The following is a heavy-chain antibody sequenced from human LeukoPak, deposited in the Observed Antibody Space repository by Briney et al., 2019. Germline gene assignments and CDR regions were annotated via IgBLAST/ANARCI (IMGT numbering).Heavy chain of an antibody. CDR3: ARGAILGGYNLIDD. V-gene: IGHV3-30*04. J-gene: IGHJ4*02. CDR1: GFTFGTYA. D-gene: IGHD1-26*01. CDR2: ILSDGSIQ. Sequence: GGSLRLSCAASGFTFGTYAMHWVRQAPGKGLEWVAVILSDGSIQNTADSVRGRFIISRDNSKNTLFLQMNRLRTEDTAVYYCARGAILGGYNLIDDWGQGTLVAVSS.